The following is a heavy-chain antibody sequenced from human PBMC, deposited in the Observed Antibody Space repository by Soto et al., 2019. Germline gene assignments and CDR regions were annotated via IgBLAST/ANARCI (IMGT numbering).Heavy chain of an antibody. D-gene: IGHD6-19*01. V-gene: IGHV6-1*01. CDR2: TYYRSKWYN. CDR1: GDSVSSNSAA. Sequence: SQTLSLTCAISGDSVSSNSAAWNWIRQSPSRGLEWLGRTYYRSKWYNDYAVSVKSRITINPDTSKNQFSLQLNSVTPEDTAVYYCARDRKLTDSSGWYVTSNCFDPWGQGTLVTVSS. CDR3: ARDRKLTDSSGWYVTSNCFDP. J-gene: IGHJ5*02.